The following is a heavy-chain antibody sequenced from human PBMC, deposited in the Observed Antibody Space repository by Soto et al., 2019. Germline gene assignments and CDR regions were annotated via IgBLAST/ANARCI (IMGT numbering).Heavy chain of an antibody. CDR2: ISYDGSNK. Sequence: QVQLVESGGGVVQPWRSLRLSCAASGFTFSSYGMHWVRQAPGKGLEWVAVISYDGSNKYYADSVKGRFTISRDNSKNTLYLQMNSLRAEDTAVYYCAKDSGWFVDYWGQGTLVTVSS. V-gene: IGHV3-30*18. J-gene: IGHJ4*02. CDR1: GFTFSSYG. CDR3: AKDSGWFVDY. D-gene: IGHD3-10*01.